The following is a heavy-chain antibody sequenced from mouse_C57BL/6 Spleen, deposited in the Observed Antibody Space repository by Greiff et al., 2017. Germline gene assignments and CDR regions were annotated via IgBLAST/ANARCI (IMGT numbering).Heavy chain of an antibody. CDR3: ATYGNFREDAMDY. J-gene: IGHJ4*01. V-gene: IGHV5-4*03. D-gene: IGHD2-10*02. Sequence: EVKLVESGGGLVKPGGSLKLSCAASGFTFSSYAMSWVRQTPEKRLEWVATISDGGSYTYYPDNVKGRFTISRDNAKNNLYLQMSHLKSEDTAMYYCATYGNFREDAMDYWGQGTSVTVSS. CDR1: GFTFSSYA. CDR2: ISDGGSYT.